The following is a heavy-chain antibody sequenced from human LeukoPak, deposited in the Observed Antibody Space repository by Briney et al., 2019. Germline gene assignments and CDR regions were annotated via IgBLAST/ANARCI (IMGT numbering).Heavy chain of an antibody. Sequence: GGSLRLSCAASGFSVTSNYMNCVRQAPGKGLEWVSIIYSGDTTYYTDSVKGRFTISRDNSENTLYLQMNSLRDEDTAMYYCARPHSSAYPYAMDVWGQGITVTVSS. CDR2: IYSGDTT. CDR1: GFSVTSNY. CDR3: ARPHSSAYPYAMDV. V-gene: IGHV3-66*04. J-gene: IGHJ6*02. D-gene: IGHD6-6*01.